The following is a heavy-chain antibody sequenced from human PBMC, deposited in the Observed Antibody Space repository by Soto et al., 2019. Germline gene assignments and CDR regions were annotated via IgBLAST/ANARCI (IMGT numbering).Heavy chain of an antibody. CDR2: ISGSGGST. D-gene: IGHD2-2*01. J-gene: IGHJ6*02. CDR1: GFTFSSYA. Sequence: EVQLLESGGGLVQPGGSRRLSCAASGFTFSSYAMSWVRQALGKGLEWVSAISGSGGSTYYADSVKGRFTISRDNSKNTLYLQMNSLRAEDTAVYYCAKGTTRYCSSTSCYGGDYYYYGMDVWGQGTTVTVSS. V-gene: IGHV3-23*01. CDR3: AKGTTRYCSSTSCYGGDYYYYGMDV.